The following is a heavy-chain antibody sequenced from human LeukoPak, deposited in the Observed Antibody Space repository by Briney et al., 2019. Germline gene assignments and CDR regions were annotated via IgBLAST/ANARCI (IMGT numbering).Heavy chain of an antibody. J-gene: IGHJ4*02. D-gene: IGHD2-15*01. V-gene: IGHV1-69*13. CDR1: GGTFSSYA. CDR3: ASQPGYCSGGSCYLPPRY. CDR2: IIPIFGTA. Sequence: SVKVSCTASGGTFSSYAISWVRQAPGQGLEWMGGIIPIFGTANYAQKFQGRVTITADESTSTAYMELSSLRSEDTAVYYCASQPGYCSGGSCYLPPRYWGQGTLVTVSS.